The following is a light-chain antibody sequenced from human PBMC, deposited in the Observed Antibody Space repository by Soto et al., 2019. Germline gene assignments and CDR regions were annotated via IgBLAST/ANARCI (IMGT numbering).Light chain of an antibody. V-gene: IGKV1-5*03. CDR1: QSISVW. CDR2: KAS. Sequence: DIQMTQSPSTLPASVGDRLTITYRASQSISVWLAWYQQKAGKAPKLLIYKASTLKSGVPSRFSGSGSGTDFTLTISRLDPEDFAVYYCQQYGSSGTFGQGTKVDIK. CDR3: QQYGSSGT. J-gene: IGKJ1*01.